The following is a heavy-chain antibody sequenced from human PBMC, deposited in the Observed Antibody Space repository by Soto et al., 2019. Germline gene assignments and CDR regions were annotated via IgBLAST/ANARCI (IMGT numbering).Heavy chain of an antibody. J-gene: IGHJ6*02. CDR3: ARVSDFFYGMDV. D-gene: IGHD3-3*01. Sequence: GGSLRLSCAASGFTFSSYSMNWVRQAPGKGLEWVSYISSSSSTIYYADSVKGRFTISRDNAKNSLYLQMNSLRDEETAVYYCARVSDFFYGMDVWGQGTTVTVSS. CDR1: GFTFSSYS. CDR2: ISSSSSTI. V-gene: IGHV3-48*02.